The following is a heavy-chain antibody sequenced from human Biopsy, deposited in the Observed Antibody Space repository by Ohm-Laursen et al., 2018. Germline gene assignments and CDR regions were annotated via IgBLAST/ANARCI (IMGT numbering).Heavy chain of an antibody. J-gene: IGHJ5*02. CDR3: GRAVRNQLLTDP. Sequence: ASVKVSCKASGGAFTNYAINWVRQAPGQGPEWIGWLNPVSGNSNFGQKFRGRVTVTSDTPISTAYMELSGLTSDDTATYYCGRAVRNQLLTDPWGQGTLVTVTS. V-gene: IGHV1-8*02. D-gene: IGHD1-7*01. CDR2: LNPVSGNS. CDR1: GGAFTNYA.